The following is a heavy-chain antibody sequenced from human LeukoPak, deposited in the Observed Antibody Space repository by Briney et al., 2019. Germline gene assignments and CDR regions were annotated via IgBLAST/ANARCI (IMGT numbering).Heavy chain of an antibody. Sequence: PSETLSLTCIISDDSISSSTYYWGWIRQPPGKGLEWIGTLYYTGNTYYNPSLRSRVTISLDTSKNQFSLKVISMTAADTAVYYCTKSDGSGLIRICGGGTMVTVSS. CDR3: TKSDGSGLIRI. D-gene: IGHD3-22*01. CDR1: DDSISSSTYY. V-gene: IGHV4-39*07. J-gene: IGHJ3*02. CDR2: LYYTGNT.